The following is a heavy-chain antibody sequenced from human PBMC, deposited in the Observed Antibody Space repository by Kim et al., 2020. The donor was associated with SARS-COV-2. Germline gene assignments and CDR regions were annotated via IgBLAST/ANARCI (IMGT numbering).Heavy chain of an antibody. V-gene: IGHV7-4-1*02. Sequence: ASVKVSCKASGYTFTSYAMNWVRQAPGQGLEWMGWINTNTGNPTYAQGFTGRFVFSLDTSVSTAYLQISSLKAEDTAVYYCARVGYCSGGSCYSGYYYYGMDVWGQGTTVTVSS. CDR3: ARVGYCSGGSCYSGYYYYGMDV. D-gene: IGHD2-15*01. J-gene: IGHJ6*02. CDR1: GYTFTSYA. CDR2: INTNTGNP.